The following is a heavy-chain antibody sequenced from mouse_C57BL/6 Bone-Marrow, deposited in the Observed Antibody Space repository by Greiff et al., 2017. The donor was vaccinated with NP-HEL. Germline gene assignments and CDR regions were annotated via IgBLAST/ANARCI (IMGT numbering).Heavy chain of an antibody. CDR3: ARLGCDY. Sequence: EVQLQQSGPELVKPGASVKISCKASGYTFTDYYMNWVKQSHGKSLEWIGDINPNNGGTSYNQKFKGKATLTVDKSSSTAYMELRSLTSEDSAVYYCARLGCDYWGQGTTRTVSS. J-gene: IGHJ2*01. CDR2: INPNNGGT. CDR1: GYTFTDYY. V-gene: IGHV1-26*01. D-gene: IGHD2-14*01.